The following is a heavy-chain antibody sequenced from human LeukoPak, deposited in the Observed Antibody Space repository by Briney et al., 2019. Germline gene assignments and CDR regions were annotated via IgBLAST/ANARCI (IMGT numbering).Heavy chain of an antibody. CDR3: ATPGPDWGDAFDI. CDR2: FDPEDGET. Sequence: ASVKVSCKVSGYSVMELSMHWVRQAPGKGLEWMGGFDPEDGETIYAQKFQGRVTMTEDTSTDTAYMELSSPGSEDTAVYYCATPGPDWGDAFDIWGQGTMVTVSS. V-gene: IGHV1-24*01. D-gene: IGHD3/OR15-3a*01. CDR1: GYSVMELS. J-gene: IGHJ3*02.